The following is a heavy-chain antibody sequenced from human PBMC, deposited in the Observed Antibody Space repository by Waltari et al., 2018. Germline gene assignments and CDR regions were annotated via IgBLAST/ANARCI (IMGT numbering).Heavy chain of an antibody. CDR1: GGSLSSYS. CDR2: IYTSGTT. Sequence: QVQLQESGPGLVKPSETLSLTCTVSGGSLSSYSWSWIRQPAGKGLEWIGCIYTSGTTNYNPSLKSRVTMSVDTSKNQFSLKLSSVTAADTAVYYCASVYNRAFDIWGQGTLVTVSS. D-gene: IGHD1-20*01. CDR3: ASVYNRAFDI. J-gene: IGHJ3*02. V-gene: IGHV4-4*07.